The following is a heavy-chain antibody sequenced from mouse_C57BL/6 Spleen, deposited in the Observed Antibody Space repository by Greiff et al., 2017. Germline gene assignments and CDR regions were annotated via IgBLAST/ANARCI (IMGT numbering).Heavy chain of an antibody. CDR3: ARRPTVVDHYFDY. CDR2: ISSGGSYT. D-gene: IGHD1-1*01. Sequence: EVQLVESGGDLVKPGGSLKLSCAASGFTFSSYGMSWVRQTPDKRLEWVATISSGGSYTYYPDSVKGRFTISRDNAKNTLYLQMSSLKSEDTAIYYCARRPTVVDHYFDYWGQGTTLTVSS. J-gene: IGHJ2*01. V-gene: IGHV5-6*01. CDR1: GFTFSSYG.